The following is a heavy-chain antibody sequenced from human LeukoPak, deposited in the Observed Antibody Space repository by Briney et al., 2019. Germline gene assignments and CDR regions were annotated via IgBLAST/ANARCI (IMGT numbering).Heavy chain of an antibody. CDR3: ASPVGATPYYYYGMDV. CDR1: GGTFSSYA. V-gene: IGHV1-69*13. J-gene: IGHJ6*02. CDR2: IIPIFGSA. Sequence: ASVKVSCKASGGTFSSYAISWVRQAPGQGLEWMGGIIPIFGSANYAQKFQGKVTITADESMSTAYMELSSLRSEDTAVYYCASPVGATPYYYYGMDVWGQGTTVTVSS. D-gene: IGHD1-26*01.